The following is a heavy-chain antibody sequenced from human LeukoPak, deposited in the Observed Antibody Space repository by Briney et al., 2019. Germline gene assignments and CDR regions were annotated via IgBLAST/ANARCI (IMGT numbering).Heavy chain of an antibody. V-gene: IGHV3-53*01. Sequence: PGGSLRLSCANPGFTVNSNYMNWVRQAPGKGLEWVSSIYSGGNTYYADSVKGRFTISRDNSKNTLYLQMNSLRAEDTGLYYCARLRRYCSGDKCYSGHDYWGQGTLVIVSS. CDR1: GFTVNSNY. D-gene: IGHD2-15*01. J-gene: IGHJ4*02. CDR2: IYSGGNT. CDR3: ARLRRYCSGDKCYSGHDY.